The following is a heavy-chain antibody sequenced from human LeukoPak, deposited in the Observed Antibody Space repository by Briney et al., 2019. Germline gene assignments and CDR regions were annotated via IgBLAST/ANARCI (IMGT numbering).Heavy chain of an antibody. CDR2: ISYSGST. D-gene: IGHD3-22*01. V-gene: IGHV4-59*12. Sequence: SETLSLTCTVSGGSISSYYWSWIRQPPGKGLEWIGYISYSGSTNYNPSLKSRVTISIDTSKNQFSLKLSSVTAADTAVYYCARDRYYYDSSGYCRFDYWGQGTLVTVSS. CDR1: GGSISSYY. CDR3: ARDRYYYDSSGYCRFDY. J-gene: IGHJ4*02.